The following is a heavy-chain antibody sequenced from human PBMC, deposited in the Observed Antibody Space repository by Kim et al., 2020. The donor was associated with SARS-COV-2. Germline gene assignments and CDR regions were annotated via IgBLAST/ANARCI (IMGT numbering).Heavy chain of an antibody. CDR1: GFTFSSYE. CDR2: ISSSGTTI. D-gene: IGHD4-17*01. V-gene: IGHV3-48*03. CDR3: VRVLSGRGDYVLDY. Sequence: GGSLRLSCAVSGFTFSSYEMNWVRQAPGEGLEWVSYISSSGTTIHYADSVKGRFTISRDNSKNSLYLQMNSLRGEDTALYYCVRVLSGRGDYVLDYWGQGTLVTVSS. J-gene: IGHJ4*02.